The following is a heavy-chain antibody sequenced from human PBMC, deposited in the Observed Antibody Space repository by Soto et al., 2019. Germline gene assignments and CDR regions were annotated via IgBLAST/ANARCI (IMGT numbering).Heavy chain of an antibody. Sequence: EVQLVESGGGLVQPGGSLRLSCAASGFTFSSYWMSWVRQAPGKGLEWVANIKQDGSEKYYVDSVKGRFTISRDNAKNSLYLQMNSLRAEDTAVYYCARDSVLGLSLRSGGSAAYEYGMDVWGQGTTVTVSS. CDR3: ARDSVLGLSLRSGGSAAYEYGMDV. D-gene: IGHD2-15*01. CDR1: GFTFSSYW. CDR2: IKQDGSEK. J-gene: IGHJ6*02. V-gene: IGHV3-7*01.